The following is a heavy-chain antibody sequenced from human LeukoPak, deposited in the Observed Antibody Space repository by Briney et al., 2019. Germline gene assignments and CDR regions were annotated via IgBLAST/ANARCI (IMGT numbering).Heavy chain of an antibody. J-gene: IGHJ6*03. CDR2: IWYDGSNK. CDR3: AKADSSGYYYGNYYYYYMDV. D-gene: IGHD3-22*01. CDR1: GFTFSIYG. Sequence: PGRSLRLSCAASGFTFSIYGMHWVRQAPGKGLEWVAVIWYDGSNKYYADSVKGRFTISRDNSKNTLYLQMNSLRAEDTAVYYCAKADSSGYYYGNYYYYYMDVWGKGTTVTVSS. V-gene: IGHV3-33*06.